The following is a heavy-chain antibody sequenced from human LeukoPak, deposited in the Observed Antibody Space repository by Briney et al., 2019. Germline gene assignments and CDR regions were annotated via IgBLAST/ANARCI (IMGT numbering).Heavy chain of an antibody. Sequence: GSLRLSCAASGFTFSSYAMSWVRQPPGKGLEWIGEINHSGSTNYNPSLKSRVTISVDTSKNQFSLKLSSVTAADTAVYYCARGRYVWGSYRAYFDYWGQGTLVTVSS. CDR3: ARGRYVWGSYRAYFDY. CDR1: GFTFSSYA. V-gene: IGHV4-34*01. CDR2: INHSGST. D-gene: IGHD3-16*02. J-gene: IGHJ4*02.